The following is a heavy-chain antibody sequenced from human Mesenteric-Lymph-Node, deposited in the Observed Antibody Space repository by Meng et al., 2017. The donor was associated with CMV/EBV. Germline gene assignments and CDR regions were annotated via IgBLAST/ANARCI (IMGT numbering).Heavy chain of an antibody. CDR1: GFSSSSYS. CDR2: IGRSRTYI. Sequence: GESLKISCAASGFSSSSYSMNWVRQALGKGLEWVSSIGRSRTYIYYADSVKGRFTISRDNSKNTVSMEMNGLKTEDTAVYYCAKDDCDITNCWQFYALDVWGQGTTVTVSS. J-gene: IGHJ6*02. CDR3: AKDDCDITNCWQFYALDV. V-gene: IGHV3-21*01. D-gene: IGHD2-2*01.